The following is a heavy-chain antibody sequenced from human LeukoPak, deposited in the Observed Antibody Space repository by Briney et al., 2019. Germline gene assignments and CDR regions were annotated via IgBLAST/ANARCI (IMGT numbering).Heavy chain of an antibody. Sequence: GGSLRLSCAASGFTFSSYSMNWVRQAPGKGLEWVSSISSSSSYIYYADYVKGRFTISRDNAKSSLDLQMNSLRAEDTAVYYCARLHIVVVTGSADAFDIWGQGTMVTVSS. D-gene: IGHD2-21*02. CDR2: ISSSSSYI. CDR1: GFTFSSYS. J-gene: IGHJ3*02. CDR3: ARLHIVVVTGSADAFDI. V-gene: IGHV3-21*01.